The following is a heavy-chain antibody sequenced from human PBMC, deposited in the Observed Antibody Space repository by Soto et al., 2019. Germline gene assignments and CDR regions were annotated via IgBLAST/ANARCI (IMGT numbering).Heavy chain of an antibody. J-gene: IGHJ4*02. Sequence: PSETLSLTCTVSGGSISSYYWRWIRQPPGKGLERIGDIYYSGSTNYNPSLKRRVTISVDTSKNQFSLKLSSVTAADTAVYYCARVHRDCSGGSCFLSDYWGQGTLVTVS. CDR2: IYYSGST. CDR1: GGSISSYY. D-gene: IGHD2-15*01. CDR3: ARVHRDCSGGSCFLSDY. V-gene: IGHV4-59*01.